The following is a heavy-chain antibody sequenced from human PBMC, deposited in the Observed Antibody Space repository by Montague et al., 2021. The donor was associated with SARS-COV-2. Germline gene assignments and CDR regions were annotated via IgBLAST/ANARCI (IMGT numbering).Heavy chain of an antibody. CDR2: IYNSGST. D-gene: IGHD1-20*01. Sequence: ETLSLTCTVSGGSISGYYWSWFRQSAGKGLEWIGRIYNSGSTSYNPSLKSRVTMSVDTSKNQFSLKLSSVTAADTVVYYCVRDQGRSNWNYPDYWGQGTLVTVSS. CDR1: GGSISGYY. J-gene: IGHJ4*02. CDR3: VRDQGRSNWNYPDY. V-gene: IGHV4-4*07.